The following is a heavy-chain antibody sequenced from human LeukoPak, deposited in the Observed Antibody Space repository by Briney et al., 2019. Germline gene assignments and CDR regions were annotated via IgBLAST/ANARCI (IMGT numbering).Heavy chain of an antibody. CDR2: IYYSGST. CDR1: GGSISSGDYY. J-gene: IGHJ4*02. CDR3: ARDQEDSGTDY. Sequence: SETLSLTCTVSGGSISSGDYYWSWIRQHPGKGLEWIGYIYYSGSTYYNPSLKSRVTISLDTSKNQFSLKLSSVTAADTAVYYCARDQEDSGTDYWGQGTLVPVSS. V-gene: IGHV4-31*03. D-gene: IGHD3-10*01.